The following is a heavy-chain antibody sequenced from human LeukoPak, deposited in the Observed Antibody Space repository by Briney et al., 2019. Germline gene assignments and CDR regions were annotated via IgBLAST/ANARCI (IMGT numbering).Heavy chain of an antibody. CDR3: ARGVATMVRYYYYGMDV. D-gene: IGHD3-10*01. CDR1: GFTFSSYW. CDR2: IKQDGSEK. Sequence: PGGSLRLSCAASGFTFSSYWMSWVRLAPGKGLEWVANIKQDGSEKYYVDSVKGRFTISRDNAKNSLYLQMNSLRAEDTAVYYCARGVATMVRYYYYGMDVWGQGTTVTVSS. V-gene: IGHV3-7*03. J-gene: IGHJ6*02.